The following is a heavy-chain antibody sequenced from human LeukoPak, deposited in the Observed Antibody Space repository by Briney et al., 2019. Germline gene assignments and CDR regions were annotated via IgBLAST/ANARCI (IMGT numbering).Heavy chain of an antibody. J-gene: IGHJ4*02. V-gene: IGHV1-18*01. D-gene: IGHD4-11*01. CDR2: ISTYSGNT. Sequence: ASVKVSCKASGYSFTEHGISWVRQAPGQGLEWMGWISTYSGNTNYAQNLQGRVTMTTDTTTSTVYMELRSLRSDDTAVYYCASPKENSDYYFDSWGQGTLVAVSA. CDR3: ASPKENSDYYFDS. CDR1: GYSFTEHG.